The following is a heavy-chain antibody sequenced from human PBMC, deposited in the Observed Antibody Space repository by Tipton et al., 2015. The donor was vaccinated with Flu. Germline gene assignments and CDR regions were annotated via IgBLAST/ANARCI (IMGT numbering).Heavy chain of an antibody. Sequence: LRLSCTVSGGSVSSGTYYWNWIRQPPGKGLEWIGYIFSGGTTNYNPSLKSRVAISTDTSKNQFSLKLNSVTAADTAVYYCARHQSSSLLPFDYWDQGTLVTVSS. V-gene: IGHV4-61*01. CDR1: GGSVSSGTYY. CDR3: ARHQSSSLLPFDY. J-gene: IGHJ4*02. CDR2: IFSGGTT. D-gene: IGHD6-6*01.